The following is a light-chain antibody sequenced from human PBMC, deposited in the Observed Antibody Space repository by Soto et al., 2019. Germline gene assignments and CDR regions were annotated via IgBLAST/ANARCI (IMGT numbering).Light chain of an antibody. J-gene: IGKJ1*01. CDR2: DAS. V-gene: IGKV1-5*01. CDR1: HSIGTW. Sequence: DIQMTQSPSTLSASVGDRVTITCRAIHSIGTWLAWYQHKPGRAPKLLIYDASTLEGGVPSRFSGSRSGTEFTFTISSLQPDDFATYYCQQYNSYSRAFGQGTKVEIK. CDR3: QQYNSYSRA.